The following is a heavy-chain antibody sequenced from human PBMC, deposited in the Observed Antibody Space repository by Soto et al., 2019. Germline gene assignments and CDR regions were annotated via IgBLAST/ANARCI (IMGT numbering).Heavy chain of an antibody. D-gene: IGHD2-15*01. CDR2: ICPYNGNT. CDR1: GYTLTSYG. CDR3: ARLVCSDDSCYSYVDY. J-gene: IGHJ4*02. Sequence: APVKVSCKASGYTLTSYGISWLRQAPGQGLERMGWICPYNGNTNFAQKFQGRVTMTSDTSTSTAYMEVRSLRSDDTAVYYCARLVCSDDSCYSYVDYWGQGTLVTVSS. V-gene: IGHV1-18*04.